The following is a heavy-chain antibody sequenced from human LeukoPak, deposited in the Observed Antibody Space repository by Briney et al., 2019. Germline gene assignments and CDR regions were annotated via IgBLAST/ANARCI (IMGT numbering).Heavy chain of an antibody. CDR3: ARVFDRSKNCDWLLFRAGWFDP. V-gene: IGHV1-18*01. J-gene: IGHJ5*02. D-gene: IGHD3-9*01. CDR2: ISAYNGNT. CDR1: GSTFTSYG. Sequence: DSVKVSCKASGSTFTSYGISWVRQAPGQGLEWMGWISAYNGNTNYAQKLQGRVTMTTDTSTSTAYMELRSLRSDDTAVYYCARVFDRSKNCDWLLFRAGWFDPWGEGTLVTVSS.